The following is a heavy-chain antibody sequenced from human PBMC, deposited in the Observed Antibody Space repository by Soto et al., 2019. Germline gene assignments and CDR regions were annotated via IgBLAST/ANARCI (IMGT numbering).Heavy chain of an antibody. J-gene: IGHJ4*02. V-gene: IGHV1-69*13. CDR3: ARGDLAYCGGDCSPEYYFDY. CDR2: IIPIFGTA. Sequence: SVKVSCKASGGTFSSYAIGWVRQAPGQGLEWMGGIIPIFGTANYAQKFQGRVTITADESTSTAYMELSSLRSEDTAVYYCARGDLAYCGGDCSPEYYFDYWGQGTLVTVSS. D-gene: IGHD2-21*02. CDR1: GGTFSSYA.